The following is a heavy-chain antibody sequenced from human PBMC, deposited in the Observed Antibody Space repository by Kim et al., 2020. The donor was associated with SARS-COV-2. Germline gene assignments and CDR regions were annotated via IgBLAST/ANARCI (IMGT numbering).Heavy chain of an antibody. J-gene: IGHJ4*02. D-gene: IGHD6-19*01. CDR3: ARDWNGWAHDY. CDR2: ISSSSSYI. Sequence: GGSLRLSCAASGFTFSSYSMNWVRQAPGKGLEWVSSISSSSSYIYYADSVKGRFTISRDNAKNSLYLQMNSLKAEDTAVYYCARDWNGWAHDYWGQGTLVTVSS. CDR1: GFTFSSYS. V-gene: IGHV3-21*01.